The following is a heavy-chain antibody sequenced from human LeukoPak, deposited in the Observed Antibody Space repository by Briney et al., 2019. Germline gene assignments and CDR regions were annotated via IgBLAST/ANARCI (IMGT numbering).Heavy chain of an antibody. V-gene: IGHV3-30*02. CDR2: IRYDGSNK. D-gene: IGHD3/OR15-3a*01. J-gene: IGHJ4*02. CDR3: ARDSGFSGTQRGEY. CDR1: GFTFSSYG. Sequence: PGGSLRLSCAASGFTFSSYGMHWVRQAPGKGLEWVAFIRYDGSNKYYADFVKGRFTISRDNSKNTLYLQMNSLRAEDTAVYYCARDSGFSGTQRGEYWGQGTLVTVSS.